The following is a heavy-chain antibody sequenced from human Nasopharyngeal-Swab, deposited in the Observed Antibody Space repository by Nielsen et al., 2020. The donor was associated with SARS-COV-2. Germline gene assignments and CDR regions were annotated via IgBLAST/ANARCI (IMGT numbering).Heavy chain of an antibody. Sequence: SETLSLTCAVYGGSFSGYYWSWIRQPPEKGLEWIGEINHSGSTNYNPSLKSRVTISVDTSKNQFSLKLSSVTAADTAVYYCARAPLRGVDYWGQGTLVTVSS. D-gene: IGHD4-17*01. V-gene: IGHV4-34*01. J-gene: IGHJ4*02. CDR2: INHSGST. CDR1: GGSFSGYY. CDR3: ARAPLRGVDY.